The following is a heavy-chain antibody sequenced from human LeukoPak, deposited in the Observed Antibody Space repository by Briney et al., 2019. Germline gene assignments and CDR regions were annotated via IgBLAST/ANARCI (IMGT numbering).Heavy chain of an antibody. D-gene: IGHD6-19*01. CDR1: GFTFSSYG. V-gene: IGHV3-30*02. CDR2: IRSDGSNK. J-gene: IGHJ4*02. Sequence: GGSLRLSCAASGFTFSSYGMHWVRQAPGKRLEWVAFIRSDGSNKYYADSVKGRSTISRDNSKLYLQLKSLRAEDRAVYYCAKKGYSNGWRDSYYFDCWGQGTLVTVSS. CDR3: AKKGYSNGWRDSYYFDC.